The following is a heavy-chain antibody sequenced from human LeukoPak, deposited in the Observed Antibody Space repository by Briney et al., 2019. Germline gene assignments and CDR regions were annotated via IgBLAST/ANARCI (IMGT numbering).Heavy chain of an antibody. CDR1: GDSISSYY. Sequence: SETLSLTCTVSGDSISSYYWSWIRQPPGKGLEWIGYIYYGGSTNYNPSLKSRVTISVDTSKNQFSLKLSSVTAADTAVYYCARDQYYYGSGSYYNWFDPWGQGTLVTVSS. CDR3: ARDQYYYGSGSYYNWFDP. V-gene: IGHV4-59*01. J-gene: IGHJ5*02. CDR2: IYYGGST. D-gene: IGHD3-10*01.